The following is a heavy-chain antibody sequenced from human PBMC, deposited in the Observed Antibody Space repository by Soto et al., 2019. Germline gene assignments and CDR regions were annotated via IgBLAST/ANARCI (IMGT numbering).Heavy chain of an antibody. CDR2: IIPIFGTA. CDR1: GGTFSSYA. V-gene: IGHV1-69*01. CDR3: ARKGYCSGGSCYSTRYYYYYGMDV. D-gene: IGHD2-15*01. J-gene: IGHJ6*02. Sequence: QVQLVQSGAEVKKPGSSVKVSCKASGGTFSSYAISWVRQAPGQGLEWMGGIIPIFGTANYAQKCQGRVTITADESTSTAYMELSSLRSEDTAVYYCARKGYCSGGSCYSTRYYYYYGMDVWGQGTTVTVSS.